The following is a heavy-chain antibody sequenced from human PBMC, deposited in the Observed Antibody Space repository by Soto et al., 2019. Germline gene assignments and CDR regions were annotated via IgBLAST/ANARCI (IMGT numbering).Heavy chain of an antibody. CDR1: GFTFSSYS. V-gene: IGHV3-48*01. CDR3: ARDPTGLLWFGEGYDY. CDR2: ISSSSSTI. D-gene: IGHD3-10*01. J-gene: IGHJ4*02. Sequence: EVQLVESGGGLVQPGGSLRLSCAASGFTFSSYSMNWVRQAPGKGLEWVSYISSSSSTIYYADSVKGRFTISRDNAKNSLYLQMNSLRAEDTAVYYCARDPTGLLWFGEGYDYWGQGTLVTVSS.